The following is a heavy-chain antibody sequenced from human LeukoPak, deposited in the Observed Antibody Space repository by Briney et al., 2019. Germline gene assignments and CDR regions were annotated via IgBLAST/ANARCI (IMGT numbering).Heavy chain of an antibody. Sequence: GGSLRLSCAASGFTFSTYVMSWVRQAPGKGLEWVSTISGTGDTTYYADSVKGRFTISRDNSKNTLYLQMNSLRAEDTAVYYCAKALLSYSSFFDYWGQGTLVTVSP. CDR2: ISGTGDTT. J-gene: IGHJ4*02. CDR1: GFTFSTYV. D-gene: IGHD6-6*01. V-gene: IGHV3-23*01. CDR3: AKALLSYSSFFDY.